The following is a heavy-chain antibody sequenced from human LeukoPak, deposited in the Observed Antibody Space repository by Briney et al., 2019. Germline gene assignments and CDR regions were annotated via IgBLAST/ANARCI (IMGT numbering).Heavy chain of an antibody. Sequence: PGGSLRLSCAASGFTFSSYSMNWVRQAPGKGLEWVSSISSSSSYIYYADSVKGRFTISRDNAKNSLYLQMNSPRAEDTAVYYCARAPDDSSGYYPYYFDYWGQGTLVTVSS. CDR1: GFTFSSYS. V-gene: IGHV3-21*01. J-gene: IGHJ4*02. CDR3: ARAPDDSSGYYPYYFDY. CDR2: ISSSSSYI. D-gene: IGHD3-22*01.